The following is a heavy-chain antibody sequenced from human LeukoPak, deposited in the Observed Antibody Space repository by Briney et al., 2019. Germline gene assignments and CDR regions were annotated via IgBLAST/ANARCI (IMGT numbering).Heavy chain of an antibody. CDR2: IHYSGKT. J-gene: IGHJ5*02. CDR1: GGSISSSSSY. V-gene: IGHV4-39*01. CDR3: ARVDAQGVPSP. Sequence: SETLSLTCTVSGGSISSSSSYWGWIRQPPGRGLEWIASIHYSGKTFFNPSLESRVTISMEASKNQFSLRLSSVTAADTALCHCARVDAQGVPSPWGQGTLVTVSA. D-gene: IGHD2-2*01.